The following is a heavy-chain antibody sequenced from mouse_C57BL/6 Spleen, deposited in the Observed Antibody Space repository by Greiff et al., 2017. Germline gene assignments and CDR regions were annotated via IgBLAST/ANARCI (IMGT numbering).Heavy chain of an antibody. D-gene: IGHD1-1*01. CDR1: GYTFTDHT. CDR3: ARTPYYYGSSYWYFDV. V-gene: IGHV1-78*01. CDR2: IYPRDGST. Sequence: VQLQQSDAELVKPGASVKISCKVSGYTFTDHTIHWMKQRPEQGLEWIGYIYPRDGSTKYNEKFKGKATLTADKSSSTAYMQLNRLTSEDSAVYFCARTPYYYGSSYWYFDVWGTGTTVTVSS. J-gene: IGHJ1*03.